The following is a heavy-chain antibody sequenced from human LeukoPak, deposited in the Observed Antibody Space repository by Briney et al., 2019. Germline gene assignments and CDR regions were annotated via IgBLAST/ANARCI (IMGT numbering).Heavy chain of an antibody. CDR1: KFTFNNYA. CDR2: ISSSGSTI. J-gene: IGHJ3*01. D-gene: IGHD6-13*01. V-gene: IGHV3-48*04. Sequence: GGSLRLSCLASKFTFNNYAMTWVRQAPGKGLEWVSYISSSGSTIYYADSVKGRFTISRDNAKNSLYLQMNSLRAEDTAVYYCARDEQLYSNSWYCWGQGTMVTVSS. CDR3: ARDEQLYSNSWYC.